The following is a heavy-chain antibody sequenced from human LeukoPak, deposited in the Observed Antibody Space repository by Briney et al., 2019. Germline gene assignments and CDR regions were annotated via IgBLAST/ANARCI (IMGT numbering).Heavy chain of an antibody. V-gene: IGHV3-23*01. Sequence: PGGTLRLSCAASGFTFRNYGMSWVRQAPGKGLEWVSGISSSGGSTYCADSVKGRFTISRDNSKNTLYLQMSSLRAEDTAVYHCAKSFHSGDWGQGILVSVSS. D-gene: IGHD3-10*01. CDR1: GFTFRNYG. CDR2: ISSSGGST. CDR3: AKSFHSGD. J-gene: IGHJ4*02.